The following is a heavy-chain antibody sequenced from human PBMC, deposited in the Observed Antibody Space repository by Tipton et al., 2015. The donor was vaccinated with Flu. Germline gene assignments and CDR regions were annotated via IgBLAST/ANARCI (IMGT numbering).Heavy chain of an antibody. V-gene: IGHV4-39*07. J-gene: IGHJ3*02. D-gene: IGHD4-17*01. CDR1: SGSIRSTNYF. Sequence: TLSLTCTVSSGSIRSTNYFCAWIRQPPGKRLELIGSIYPSGTTYYNPSLKSRVTISVDTSKSQFSLRLTSVTAADTAVYYCARGVYGDDGAFDIWGRGTVVSVSS. CDR3: ARGVYGDDGAFDI. CDR2: IYPSGTT.